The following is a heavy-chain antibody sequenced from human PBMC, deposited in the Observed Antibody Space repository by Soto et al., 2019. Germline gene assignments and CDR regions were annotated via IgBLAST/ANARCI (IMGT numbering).Heavy chain of an antibody. CDR3: AKRTGLSGNIGAFDY. Sequence: GGSLILSCTTSGFSFSTYDMSWVRQAPGKGLDWVSSINGRGGSTYYADSVKGRFTISRDTSKDTLYLQMNSLRAEDTAVYYCAKRTGLSGNIGAFDYWGPGTLVNVSS. V-gene: IGHV3-23*01. J-gene: IGHJ4*02. CDR2: INGRGGST. CDR1: GFSFSTYD. D-gene: IGHD1-20*01.